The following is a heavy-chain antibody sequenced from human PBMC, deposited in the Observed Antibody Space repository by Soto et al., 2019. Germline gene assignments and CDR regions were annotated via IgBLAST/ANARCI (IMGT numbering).Heavy chain of an antibody. J-gene: IGHJ3*02. Sequence: QLQLQESGPGLVKPSETLSLTCTVSGGSISSSSYYWGWIRPPPGKGLEWIGSIYYSGSTYYNPSLKSRVTISVDTSKNQFSLKLSYVTAADAAVYYCARHWLPNGAFDIWGQGTMVTVSS. CDR1: GGSISSSSYY. D-gene: IGHD5-12*01. V-gene: IGHV4-39*01. CDR2: IYYSGST. CDR3: ARHWLPNGAFDI.